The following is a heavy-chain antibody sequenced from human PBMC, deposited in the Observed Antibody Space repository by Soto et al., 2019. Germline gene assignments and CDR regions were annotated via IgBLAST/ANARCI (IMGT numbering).Heavy chain of an antibody. CDR2: MNSDGSST. J-gene: IGHJ5*02. CDR3: ARGSSYYYEWFDP. CDR1: GFTFSSYW. D-gene: IGHD3-22*01. Sequence: PGGSLRLSCAAPGFTFSSYWMHWVRQAPGKGLVWVSRMNSDGSSTSYADSVKGRFTISRDNAKNTLYLQMNSLRAEDTAVYYCARGSSYYYEWFDPWGQGTLVTVSS. V-gene: IGHV3-74*01.